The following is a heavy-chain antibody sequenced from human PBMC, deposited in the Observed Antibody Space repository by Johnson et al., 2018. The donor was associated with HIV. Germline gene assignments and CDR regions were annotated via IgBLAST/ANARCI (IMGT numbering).Heavy chain of an antibody. CDR3: AKVRYYDRDAFDI. CDR2: IYSSGST. D-gene: IGHD3-22*01. CDR1: GFTFDDYG. V-gene: IGHV3-23*05. J-gene: IGHJ3*02. Sequence: EVQLVESGGGVVRPGGSLRLSCAASGFTFDDYGMSWVRQAPGKGLDWVSVIYSSGSTYYTDSVKGRFTTSRDNSKNTLYLQMNSLRAEDTAVHYCAKVRYYDRDAFDIWGPGTLVTVSP.